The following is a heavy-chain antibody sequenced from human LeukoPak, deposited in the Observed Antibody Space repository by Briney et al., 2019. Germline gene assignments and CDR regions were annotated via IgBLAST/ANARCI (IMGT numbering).Heavy chain of an antibody. V-gene: IGHV4-59*01. CDR3: ARFATDAFDI. CDR2: IYYSGST. J-gene: IGHJ3*02. CDR1: GGSISSYY. Sequence: SETLSLTCTVSGGSISSYYWSWIRQPPGKGLEWIGYIYYSGSTNYNPSLKSRVTISVDTSKNQFSLKLSSVTAADTAVYYCARFATDAFDIWGQGTMVTVSS.